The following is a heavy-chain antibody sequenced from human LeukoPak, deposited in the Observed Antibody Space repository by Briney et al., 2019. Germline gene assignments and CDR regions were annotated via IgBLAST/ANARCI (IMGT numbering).Heavy chain of an antibody. Sequence: PGGSLRLSCAASGFTFSSYGMHWVRQAPGKGLEWVSYISSSGSTIYYADSVKGRFTISRDNAKNSLYLQMNSLRAEDTAVYYCARAQRYSSSWYDYWGQGTLVTVSS. CDR1: GFTFSSYG. J-gene: IGHJ4*02. D-gene: IGHD6-13*01. CDR2: ISSSGSTI. CDR3: ARAQRYSSSWYDY. V-gene: IGHV3-48*04.